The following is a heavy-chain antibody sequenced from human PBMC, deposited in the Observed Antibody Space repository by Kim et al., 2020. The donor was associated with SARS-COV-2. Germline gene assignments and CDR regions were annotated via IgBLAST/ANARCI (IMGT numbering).Heavy chain of an antibody. J-gene: IGHJ6*01. V-gene: IGHV3-30-3*01. CDR3: ARDRLSYYDIWSGPVPSSSEMDV. Sequence: GGSLRLSCVVSGFTFRRYAMHWVRQAPGKGLEWVARVAYDGSKKDYGDSVKGRFIIARDNSNSTLYLQMNSLRPEDTAVYYCARDRLSYYDIWSGPVPSSSEMDVWSQGATVTVS. CDR2: VAYDGSKK. D-gene: IGHD3-3*01. CDR1: GFTFRRYA.